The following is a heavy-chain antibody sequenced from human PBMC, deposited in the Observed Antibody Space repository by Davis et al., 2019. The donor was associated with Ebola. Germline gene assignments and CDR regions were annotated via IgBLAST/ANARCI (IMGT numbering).Heavy chain of an antibody. CDR2: IWYDGSNK. CDR1: GFTFSNAW. CDR3: AKDDYHSGSPFDY. V-gene: IGHV3-30*02. Sequence: GESLKISCAASGFTFSNAWMSWVRQAPGKGLEWVAVIWYDGSNKYYADSVKGRFTISRDNSKNTLYLQMNSLRAEDTAVYYCAKDDYHSGSPFDYWGQGTLVTVSS. J-gene: IGHJ4*02. D-gene: IGHD1-26*01.